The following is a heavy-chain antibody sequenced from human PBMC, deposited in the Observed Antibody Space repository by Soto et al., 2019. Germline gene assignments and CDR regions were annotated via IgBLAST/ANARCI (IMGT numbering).Heavy chain of an antibody. D-gene: IGHD2-2*02. V-gene: IGHV4-30-4*08. J-gene: IGHJ4*02. CDR1: GGSISSGDNY. CDR3: ASGGYIVVGPAPITSDY. CDR2: IYYSGST. Sequence: SGTLALTCSVSGGSISSGDNYWSRIRQPTGKDLEWIGCIYYSGSTYYNPSLKSRVTISVDTSKNQFSLKLSSVTAADTAVYYCASGGYIVVGPAPITSDYWGPGPLVTVSS.